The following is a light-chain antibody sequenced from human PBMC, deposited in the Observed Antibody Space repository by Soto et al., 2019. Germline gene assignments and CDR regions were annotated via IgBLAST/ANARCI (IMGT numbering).Light chain of an antibody. CDR2: EVY. V-gene: IGLV2-14*01. Sequence: QSVLTQPASVSGSPGQSITISCTGTNSDVGGYDRVSWYQHHPGKAPKLLIFEVYNRTSGVSDRFSGSKSGYTASLTISGLQAEDEADYYCISYIPSTTAHWVFGGGTKVTVL. CDR1: NSDVGGYDR. J-gene: IGLJ3*02. CDR3: ISYIPSTTAHWV.